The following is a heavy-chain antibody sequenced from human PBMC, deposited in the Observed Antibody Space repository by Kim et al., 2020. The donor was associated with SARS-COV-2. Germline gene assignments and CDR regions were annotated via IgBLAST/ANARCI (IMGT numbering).Heavy chain of an antibody. J-gene: IGHJ6*02. CDR3: ARLFVYGLVSITMVRGAGGYCMDL. Sequence: SETLSLTCTVPGGSISSSSYYWGWIRQPPGKGLEWIGSIYYSGSTYYNPSLKSRVTISVDTSKNHFSLKLSSVTAADTAVYYCARLFVYGLVSITMVRGAGGYCMDLWGQATSVTVSS. CDR2: IYYSGST. V-gene: IGHV4-39*01. D-gene: IGHD3-10*01. CDR1: GGSISSSSYY.